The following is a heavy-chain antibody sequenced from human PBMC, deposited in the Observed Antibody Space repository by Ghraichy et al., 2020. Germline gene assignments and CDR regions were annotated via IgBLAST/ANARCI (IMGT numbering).Heavy chain of an antibody. CDR1: GGSVSSGSYY. CDR3: ARDRGFWSGYSWFDP. Sequence: SETLSLTCTVSGGSVSSGSYYWSWIRQPPGKGLEWIGYIYYSGSTNYNPSLKSRVTISVDTSKNQFSLKLSSVTAADTAVYYCARDRGFWSGYSWFDPWGQGTLVTVSS. J-gene: IGHJ5*02. V-gene: IGHV4-61*01. CDR2: IYYSGST. D-gene: IGHD3-3*01.